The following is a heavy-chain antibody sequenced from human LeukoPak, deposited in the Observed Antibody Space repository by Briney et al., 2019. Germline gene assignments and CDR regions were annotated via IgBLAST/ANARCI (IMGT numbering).Heavy chain of an antibody. V-gene: IGHV1-69*05. J-gene: IGHJ3*02. Sequence: RASVKVSCKACGGTFSSYAISWVPQAPGQGLEWMGRIIPIFGTANYAQKFQGRVTITTDESTSTAYMELSSLRSEDTAVYYCARDWGSSYVNAFDIWGQGTLVTVSS. CDR2: IIPIFGTA. CDR1: GGTFSSYA. D-gene: IGHD6-13*01. CDR3: ARDWGSSYVNAFDI.